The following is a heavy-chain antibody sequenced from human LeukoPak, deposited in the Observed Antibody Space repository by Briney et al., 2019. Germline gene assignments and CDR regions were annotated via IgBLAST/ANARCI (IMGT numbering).Heavy chain of an antibody. CDR2: IYTSGST. D-gene: IGHD3-3*01. J-gene: IGHJ6*03. V-gene: IGHV4-4*07. CDR1: GGSISSYY. CDR3: ARGLYPHYYYYMDV. Sequence: SETLSLTCTVPGGSISSYYWSWIRQPAGKGLEWIGRIYTSGSTNYNPSLKSRVTMSVDTSKNQFSLKLSSVTAADTAVYYCARGLYPHYYYYMDVWGKGTTVTISS.